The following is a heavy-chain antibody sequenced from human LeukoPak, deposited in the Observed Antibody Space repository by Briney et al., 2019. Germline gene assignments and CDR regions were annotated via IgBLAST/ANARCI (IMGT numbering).Heavy chain of an antibody. V-gene: IGHV3-7*01. J-gene: IGHJ5*02. CDR3: ARGISGTNNWFDP. Sequence: GGSLRLSCAASGFNFRDHLMNWVRQAPGKGLEWVANINKDGSEKNYVDSVKGRFTISRDNSKNTLYLQMNSLRAEDTAVYYCARGISGTNNWFDPWGQGTLVTVSS. D-gene: IGHD1/OR15-1a*01. CDR1: GFNFRDHL. CDR2: INKDGSEK.